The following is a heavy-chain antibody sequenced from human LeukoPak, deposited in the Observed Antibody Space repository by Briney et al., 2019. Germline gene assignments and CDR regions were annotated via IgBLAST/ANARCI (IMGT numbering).Heavy chain of an antibody. V-gene: IGHV4-34*01. CDR2: INHSGST. J-gene: IGHJ6*02. CDR3: ARGGSSYDFWSGYYPNYYYYGMDV. D-gene: IGHD3-3*01. CDR1: GGSFSGYY. Sequence: SETLSLTCAVYGGSFSGYYWSWIRQPPGKGLEWIGEINHSGSTNYNPSLKSRVTISVDTSKNQFSLKLSSVTAADTAVYYCARGGSSYDFWSGYYPNYYYYGMDVWGQGTTVTVSS.